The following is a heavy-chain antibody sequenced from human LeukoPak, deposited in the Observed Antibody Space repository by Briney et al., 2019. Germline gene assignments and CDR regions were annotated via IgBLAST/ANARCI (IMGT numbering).Heavy chain of an antibody. V-gene: IGHV3-9*01. Sequence: PGGSLRLSCAASGFTFDDYAMHWVRQAPGKGLEWVSGISWNSGSIGYADSVKGRFTISRDNAKNSLYLQMNSLRAEDTALHYCARSPYYETLFDYWGQGTLVTVSS. CDR1: GFTFDDYA. D-gene: IGHD1-26*01. CDR2: ISWNSGSI. J-gene: IGHJ4*02. CDR3: ARSPYYETLFDY.